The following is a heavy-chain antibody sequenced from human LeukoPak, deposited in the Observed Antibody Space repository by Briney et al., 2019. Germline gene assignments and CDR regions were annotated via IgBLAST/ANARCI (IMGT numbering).Heavy chain of an antibody. CDR3: ARDALWFGESSDMDV. CDR2: ISAYNGNT. Sequence: ASVKVSCKASGYTFTSYGISWVRQAPGQGLEWMGWISAYNGNTNYAQKLQGRVTMTTDTSTSTAYMELRSLRSGDTAVYYCARDALWFGESSDMDVWGKGTTVTVSS. J-gene: IGHJ6*03. D-gene: IGHD3-10*01. V-gene: IGHV1-18*01. CDR1: GYTFTSYG.